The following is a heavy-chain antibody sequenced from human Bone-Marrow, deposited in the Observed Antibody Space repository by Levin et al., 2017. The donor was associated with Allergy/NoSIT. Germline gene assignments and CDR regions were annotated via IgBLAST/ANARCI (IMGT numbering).Heavy chain of an antibody. Sequence: GGSLRLSCAASGFTFSSYAMHWVRQAPGKGLEYVSAISSNGGSTYYANSVKGRFTISRDNSKNTLYLQMGSLRAEDMAVYYCARDSGYGGNPLALDAFDIWGQGTMVTVSS. CDR1: GFTFSSYA. CDR2: ISSNGGST. D-gene: IGHD4-23*01. V-gene: IGHV3-64*01. CDR3: ARDSGYGGNPLALDAFDI. J-gene: IGHJ3*02.